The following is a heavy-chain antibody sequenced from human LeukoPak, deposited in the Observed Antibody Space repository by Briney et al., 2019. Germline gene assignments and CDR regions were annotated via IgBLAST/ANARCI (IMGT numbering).Heavy chain of an antibody. CDR1: GFTFSSYG. Sequence: GGSLRLSCAASGFTFSSYGMHWVRQAPGKGLEWVAVIWYDGSNKYYTDSVKGRFTISRDNSKNTLYLQMNSLRAEDTAVYYCASQQSWHDAFDIWGQGTMVTVSS. D-gene: IGHD4-11*01. V-gene: IGHV3-33*01. J-gene: IGHJ3*02. CDR2: IWYDGSNK. CDR3: ASQQSWHDAFDI.